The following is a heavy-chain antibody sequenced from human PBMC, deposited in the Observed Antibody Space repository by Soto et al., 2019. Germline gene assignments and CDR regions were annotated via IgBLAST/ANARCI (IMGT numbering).Heavy chain of an antibody. D-gene: IGHD4-17*01. Sequence: PSETLSLTCAVSGGSISSGGYSWRWIRQPPGKGLEWIGYIYHSGSTYYNPSLKSRVTISVDRSKNQFSLKLSSVTAADTAVYYCASLSSDYGDYSVNWGQGILVSVSS. J-gene: IGHJ4*02. V-gene: IGHV4-30-2*01. CDR2: IYHSGST. CDR1: GGSISSGGYS. CDR3: ASLSSDYGDYSVN.